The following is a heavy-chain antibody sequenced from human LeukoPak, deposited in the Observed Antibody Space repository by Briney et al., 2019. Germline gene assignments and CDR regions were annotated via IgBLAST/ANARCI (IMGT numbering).Heavy chain of an antibody. Sequence: SETLSLTCTVSGGSISSSSYYWDWIRQPPGKGLEYIGSIYYSGNTYYNPSLKSRVTMSVDTSSNQFSLKLTSVTAADTAVYYCARDRGDYYMDVWGKGTTVTVSS. J-gene: IGHJ6*03. CDR1: GGSISSSSYY. V-gene: IGHV4-39*07. CDR2: IYYSGNT. CDR3: ARDRGDYYMDV.